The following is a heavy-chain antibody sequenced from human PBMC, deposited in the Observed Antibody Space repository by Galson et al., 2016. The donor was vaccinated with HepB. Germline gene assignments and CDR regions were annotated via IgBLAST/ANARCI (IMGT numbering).Heavy chain of an antibody. V-gene: IGHV3-33*01. Sequence: SLRLSCAASGYIFSSHGIHWVRQAPGKGLGWVAVVWYDGSKGYYADSVKGRFTASKDNPKNTAYLQMNSLRVEDTAVYYCARTIGFRVDYWGQGTLVTVSS. CDR3: ARTIGFRVDY. J-gene: IGHJ4*02. CDR2: VWYDGSKG. CDR1: GYIFSSHG.